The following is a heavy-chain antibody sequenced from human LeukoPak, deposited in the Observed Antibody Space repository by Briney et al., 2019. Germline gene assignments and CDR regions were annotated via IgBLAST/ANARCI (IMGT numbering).Heavy chain of an antibody. D-gene: IGHD2-15*01. CDR1: GFTFDDYG. CDR3: ATDHCSGGSCYERENY. V-gene: IGHV3-20*04. CDR2: INWNGGST. J-gene: IGHJ4*02. Sequence: PGGSLRLSCAASGFTFDDYGMSWVRQAPGKGLEWVSGINWNGGSTGYADSVKGRFTISRDNAKNSLYLQMNSLRAEDTALYYCATDHCSGGSCYERENYWGQGTLVTVSS.